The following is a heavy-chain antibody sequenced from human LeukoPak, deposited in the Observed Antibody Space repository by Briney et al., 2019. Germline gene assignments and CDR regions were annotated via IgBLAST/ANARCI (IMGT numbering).Heavy chain of an antibody. CDR1: GFTVSSNY. CDR3: AKDQTYYDSPHALDM. Sequence: GGSLRLPCAASGFTVSSNYMSWVRQAPGKGLEWVSGISRSGGRTYYVDSVKGRFTISRDNSKNMLNLQMTSLRGEDTAIYYCAKDQTYYDSPHALDMWGQGTMVTVSS. V-gene: IGHV3-23*01. J-gene: IGHJ3*02. CDR2: ISRSGGRT. D-gene: IGHD3-22*01.